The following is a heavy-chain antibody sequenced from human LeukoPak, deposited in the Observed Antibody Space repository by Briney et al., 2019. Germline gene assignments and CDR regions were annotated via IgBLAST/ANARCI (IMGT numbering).Heavy chain of an antibody. CDR2: VSSGSNYI. V-gene: IGHV3-21*01. J-gene: IGHJ3*02. Sequence: GWCLRLSCAASGFTFSTYIMNWVRLAPGKGLEWVSSVSSGSNYIYYADAVKGRFSISRDNTKNSLYLQTNRLRDEGTAVYYCTREGVDGLDIWGQGTMVTVSS. CDR3: TREGVDGLDI. CDR1: GFTFSTYI. D-gene: IGHD3-10*01.